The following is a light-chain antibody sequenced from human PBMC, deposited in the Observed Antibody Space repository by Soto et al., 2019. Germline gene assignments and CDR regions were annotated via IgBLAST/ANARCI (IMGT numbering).Light chain of an antibody. V-gene: IGKV2-30*01. CDR1: QSLVYSDGFTY. CDR3: MQALQTPRT. CDR2: KVS. Sequence: DVVMTQSPLSLPVTLGQPASISCRSSQSLVYSDGFTYLNWFQQRPGQSPRRLIYKVSNRDAGVPDRFSGSGSGADFTLKISRVEAEDVGVYYCMQALQTPRTFGQGTKVE. J-gene: IGKJ1*01.